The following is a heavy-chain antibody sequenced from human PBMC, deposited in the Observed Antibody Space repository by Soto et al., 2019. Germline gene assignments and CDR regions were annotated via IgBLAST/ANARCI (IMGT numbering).Heavy chain of an antibody. V-gene: IGHV3-23*01. J-gene: IGHJ4*02. Sequence: EVQLLESGGGLVQPGGSLRLSCAASGFTFSSYAMSWVRQAPGKGLEWVSAISGSGGSTYYADSVKGRFTISRDNSKNTLYLQMNSLRAEDTAVYYCAIHHPNVLRFLEWLFNFDYWGQGTLVTVSS. CDR1: GFTFSSYA. CDR3: AIHHPNVLRFLEWLFNFDY. CDR2: ISGSGGST. D-gene: IGHD3-3*01.